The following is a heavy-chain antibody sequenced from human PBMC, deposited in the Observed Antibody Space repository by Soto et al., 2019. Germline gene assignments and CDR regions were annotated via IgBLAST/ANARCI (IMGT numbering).Heavy chain of an antibody. CDR3: AYLPCSGGSCYWFSYSGMDI. J-gene: IGHJ6*02. CDR2: IYWDDDQ. V-gene: IGHV2-5*02. D-gene: IGHD2-15*01. CDR1: GFSLSTSGVG. Sequence: QITLKESGPTLVKPTQTLTLTCTFSGFSLSTSGVGVAWIRQPPAKALEWLALIYWDDDQRYRPSLETRLTIIKDTAKIQVVLTMTNVDSVDTATYYCAYLPCSGGSCYWFSYSGMDIWGQGNTVIVSS.